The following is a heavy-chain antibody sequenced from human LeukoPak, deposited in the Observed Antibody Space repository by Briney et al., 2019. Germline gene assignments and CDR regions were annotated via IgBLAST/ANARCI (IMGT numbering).Heavy chain of an antibody. V-gene: IGHV4-31*03. Sequence: SETLSLTCTVSGGSISSGGYYWSWIRQHPGKGLEWIGYIYYSGSTYYNPSLKSRVTISVDTSKNQFSLKLSSVTAADTAVYYCARGEGGNAYYFDYWGQGTLVTVSS. D-gene: IGHD4-23*01. J-gene: IGHJ4*02. CDR2: IYYSGST. CDR1: GGSISSGGYY. CDR3: ARGEGGNAYYFDY.